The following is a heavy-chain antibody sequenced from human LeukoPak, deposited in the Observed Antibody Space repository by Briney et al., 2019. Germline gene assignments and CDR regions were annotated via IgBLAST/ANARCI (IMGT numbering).Heavy chain of an antibody. V-gene: IGHV1-46*01. J-gene: IGHJ4*02. D-gene: IGHD5-24*01. CDR3: ARIPEMATIKGLAY. CDR2: INPSRGST. CDR1: GYTFSSYY. Sequence: ASVKVSCKASGYTFSSYYMNWVRQAPGQGLEWMGIINPSRGSTSYAQQFQGRVTMTRDTSTNTVYMELSSLRSEDTAVYYCARIPEMATIKGLAYWGQGTLVTVSS.